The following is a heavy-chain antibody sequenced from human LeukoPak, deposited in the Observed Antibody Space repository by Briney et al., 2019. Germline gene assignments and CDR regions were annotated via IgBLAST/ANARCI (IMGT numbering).Heavy chain of an antibody. D-gene: IGHD2-15*01. CDR3: AKIESNIVVVVAAGGDNWFDP. CDR1: GFTFSSYA. V-gene: IGHV3-23*01. Sequence: GGPLRLSCAASGFTFSSYAMSWVRQAPGKGLEWVSAISGSGGSTYYADSVKGRFTISRDNSKNTLYLQMNSLRAEDTAVYYCAKIESNIVVVVAAGGDNWFDPWGQGTLVTVSS. J-gene: IGHJ5*02. CDR2: ISGSGGST.